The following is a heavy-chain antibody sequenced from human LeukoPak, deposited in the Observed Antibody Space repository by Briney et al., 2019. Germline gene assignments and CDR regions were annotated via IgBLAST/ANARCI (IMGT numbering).Heavy chain of an antibody. CDR1: GLTFSMYW. V-gene: IGHV3-74*03. CDR3: QKKKSRALGPGIDY. Sequence: GGSLRLSCAASGLTFSMYWMHCARQAPGKGLVWVSRINSDGSGAMYADSVKGRFTISRDNSENTLYLQMNSLRAEDTAVYFCQKKKSRALGPGIDYWGQGTLVTVSS. D-gene: IGHD1-26*01. CDR2: INSDGSGA. J-gene: IGHJ4*02.